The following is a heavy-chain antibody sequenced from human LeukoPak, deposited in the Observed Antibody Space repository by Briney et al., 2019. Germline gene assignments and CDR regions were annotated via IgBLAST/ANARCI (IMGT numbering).Heavy chain of an antibody. CDR3: ARSLRGSSGYYHKIEYFQH. CDR2: ISSSGSTI. J-gene: IGHJ1*01. V-gene: IGHV3-48*03. Sequence: TGGSLRLSCAASGFTFSSYEMNWVRQAPGKGLEWVSYISSSGSTIYYADSVKGRFTISRDNAKNSLYLQMNSLRAEDTAVYYCARSLRGSSGYYHKIEYFQHWGQGTLVTVSS. CDR1: GFTFSSYE. D-gene: IGHD3-22*01.